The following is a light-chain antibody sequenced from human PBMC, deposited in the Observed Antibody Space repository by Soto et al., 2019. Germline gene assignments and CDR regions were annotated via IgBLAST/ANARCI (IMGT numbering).Light chain of an antibody. CDR3: QQYGSSPKT. CDR2: AAS. Sequence: EIVLTQSPGTLSLSPWERATLSCRASQSVSSSYLVWHQQKPGQAPRLLIYAASRRATGIPDRFSGSGSGTDFTLTISRLEPEDFAVYYCQQYGSSPKTFGQGTKVDI. CDR1: QSVSSSY. J-gene: IGKJ1*01. V-gene: IGKV3-20*01.